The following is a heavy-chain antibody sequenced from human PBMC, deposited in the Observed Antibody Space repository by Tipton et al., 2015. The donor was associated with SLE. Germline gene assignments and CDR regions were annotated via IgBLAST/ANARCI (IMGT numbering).Heavy chain of an antibody. CDR2: IYTSGST. Sequence: TLSLTCTVSGGSISSSSYYWSWIRQPAGKGLEWIGRIYTSGSTHYNPSLKSRVTISVDTSKNQFSLKLSSVTAADTAVYYCARDDSGSYYVFDYWGQGTLVTVSS. V-gene: IGHV4-61*02. CDR3: ARDDSGSYYVFDY. D-gene: IGHD1-26*01. J-gene: IGHJ4*02. CDR1: GGSISSSSYY.